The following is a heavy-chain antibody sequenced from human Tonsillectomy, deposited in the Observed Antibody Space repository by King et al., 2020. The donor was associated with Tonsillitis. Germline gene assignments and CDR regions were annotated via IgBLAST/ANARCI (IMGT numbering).Heavy chain of an antibody. CDR3: AREDWGKEMANPLDY. CDR2: ISSSSSTI. J-gene: IGHJ4*02. V-gene: IGHV3-48*01. D-gene: IGHD5-24*01. Sequence: VQLVEPGGGLVQPGGSLRLSCAASGFTFSSYDMNWVRQAPGKGLEWVSYISSSSSTIYYADSVKGRFTISRDNAKNSLYLQMNSLRAEDTAVFYCAREDWGKEMANPLDYWGQGPLVTVSS. CDR1: GFTFSSYD.